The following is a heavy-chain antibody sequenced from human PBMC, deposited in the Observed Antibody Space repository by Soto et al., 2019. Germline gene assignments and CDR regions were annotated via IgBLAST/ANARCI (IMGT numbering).Heavy chain of an antibody. CDR1: GFTFSSYA. CDR2: ISGSGGST. J-gene: IGHJ6*02. Sequence: GGSLRLSCAASGFTFSSYAMSWVRQAPGKGLEWVSAISGSGGSTYYADSVKGRFTISRDNSKNTLYLQMNSLRAEDTAVYYCAKDMVRGVIHGMDVWAKGPRSPSP. CDR3: AKDMVRGVIHGMDV. D-gene: IGHD3-10*01. V-gene: IGHV3-23*01.